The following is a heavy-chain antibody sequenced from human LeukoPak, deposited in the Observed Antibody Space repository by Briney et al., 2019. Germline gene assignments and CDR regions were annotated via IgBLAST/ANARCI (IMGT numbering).Heavy chain of an antibody. J-gene: IGHJ4*02. V-gene: IGHV1-8*01. CDR2: MNPNSGNT. CDR3: ARNIVGARQFDY. Sequence: ASVKVSCKASGYTLSSYEINWVRQATGQGLEWMGWMNPNSGNTGYAQKFQGRVTMTRNTSISTAYMELSSLRSEDTAVYYCARNIVGARQFDYWGQGTLVTVSS. CDR1: GYTLSSYE. D-gene: IGHD1-26*01.